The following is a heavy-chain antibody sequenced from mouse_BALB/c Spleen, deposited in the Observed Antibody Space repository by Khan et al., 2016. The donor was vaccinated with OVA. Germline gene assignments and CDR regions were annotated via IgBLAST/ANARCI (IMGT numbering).Heavy chain of an antibody. CDR3: TRLAYYYNSEGFAY. V-gene: IGHV5-6*01. D-gene: IGHD1-1*01. Sequence: EVELVESGGDLVKPGGSLKLSCATSGFTFSTYGMSWVRQTPDKRLEWVAAISSGGSYTYYPGSVKGRFTIYRDNANNTLYLQMSSLTSEDTAIYYGTRLAYYYNSEGFAYGAQGTLVTVSA. J-gene: IGHJ3*01. CDR2: ISSGGSYT. CDR1: GFTFSTYG.